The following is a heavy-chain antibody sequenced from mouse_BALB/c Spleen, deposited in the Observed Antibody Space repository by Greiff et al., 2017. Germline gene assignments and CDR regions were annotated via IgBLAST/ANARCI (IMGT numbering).Heavy chain of an antibody. CDR1: GYTFTSYT. V-gene: IGHV1-4*02. J-gene: IGHJ3*01. CDR2: INPSSGYT. CDR3: ARSHYYDYDDGAWFAY. Sequence: VQLQQSAAELARPGASVKMSCKASGYTFTSYTMHWVKQRPGQGLEWIGYINPSSGYTEYNQKFKDKTTLTADKSSSTAYMQLSSLTSEDSAVYYCARSHYYDYDDGAWFAYWGQGTLVTVSA. D-gene: IGHD2-4*01.